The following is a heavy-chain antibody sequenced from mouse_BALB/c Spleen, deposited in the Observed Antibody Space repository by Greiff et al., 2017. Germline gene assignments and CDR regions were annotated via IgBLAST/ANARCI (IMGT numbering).Heavy chain of an antibody. CDR1: GFSFSSYA. J-gene: IGHJ3*01. D-gene: IGHD2-3*01. V-gene: IGHV5-6-5*01. CDR2: ISSGGST. CDR3: ARGALYDGFCPFAY. Sequence: EVMLVESGGGLVKPGGSLKLSCAASGFSFSSYAMSWVRQTPEKRLEWVASISSGGSTYYPDSVKGRFTISRDNARNILYLQMSSLRSEDTAMYYCARGALYDGFCPFAYWGQGTLVTVSA.